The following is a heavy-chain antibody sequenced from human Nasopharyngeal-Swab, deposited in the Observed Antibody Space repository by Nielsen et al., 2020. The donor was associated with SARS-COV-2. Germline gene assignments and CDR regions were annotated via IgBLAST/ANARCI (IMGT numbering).Heavy chain of an antibody. J-gene: IGHJ3*02. Sequence: GESLKISCAASGFTFSSYSMNWVRQAPGKGLEWVSSISSSSSYIYYADSVKGRFTISRDNAKNSLYLQMNSLRAEDTAVYYCARAKRFGAFDIWGQGTMVTVSS. CDR3: ARAKRFGAFDI. D-gene: IGHD3-16*01. CDR1: GFTFSSYS. V-gene: IGHV3-21*01. CDR2: ISSSSSYI.